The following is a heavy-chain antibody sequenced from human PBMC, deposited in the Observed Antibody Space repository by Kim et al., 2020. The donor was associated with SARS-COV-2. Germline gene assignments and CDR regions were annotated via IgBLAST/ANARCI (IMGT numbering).Heavy chain of an antibody. CDR1: GYTFTSYD. D-gene: IGHD3-3*01. CDR3: ASSYFGVVITREIYYYCGMDV. V-gene: IGHV1-8*01. Sequence: ASVKVSCKASGYTFTSYDINWVRQATGQGLEWMGWMNPNSGNTGYAQKFQGRVTMTRNTSISTAYMELNSLRSEDTAVYYCASSYFGVVITREIYYYCGMDVWGQGTTVTVSS. CDR2: MNPNSGNT. J-gene: IGHJ6*02.